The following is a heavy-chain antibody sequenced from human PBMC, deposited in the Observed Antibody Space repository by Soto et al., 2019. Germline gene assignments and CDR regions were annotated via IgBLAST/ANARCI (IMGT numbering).Heavy chain of an antibody. Sequence: SETLSLTCTVSGGSISSGDYYWSWIRQPPGKGLEWIGYIYYSGSTYYNPSLKSRVTISVDTSKNQFSLKLSSATAADTAVYYCARGTLGYCSGGSCQLNWFDPWGQGTLVTVSS. V-gene: IGHV4-30-4*01. D-gene: IGHD2-15*01. CDR1: GGSISSGDYY. J-gene: IGHJ5*02. CDR2: IYYSGST. CDR3: ARGTLGYCSGGSCQLNWFDP.